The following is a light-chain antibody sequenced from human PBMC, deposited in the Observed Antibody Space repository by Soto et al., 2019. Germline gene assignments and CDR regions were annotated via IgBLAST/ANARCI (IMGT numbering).Light chain of an antibody. CDR3: QSYDSSLSDVV. CDR2: VNN. CDR1: RSNIGAGYD. V-gene: IGLV1-40*01. Sequence: QSVLTQPPSVSGAPGQRVAISCTGSRSNIGAGYDVHWYQQLPGTAPKLLIYVNNHRPSGVPDRFSGSKSGTSASLAITGLQAEDEADYYCQSYDSSLSDVVFGGGTKLTVL. J-gene: IGLJ2*01.